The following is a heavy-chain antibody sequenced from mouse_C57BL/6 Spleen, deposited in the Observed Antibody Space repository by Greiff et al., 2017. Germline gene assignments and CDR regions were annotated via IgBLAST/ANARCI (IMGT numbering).Heavy chain of an antibody. D-gene: IGHD1-1*01. V-gene: IGHV1-72*01. J-gene: IGHJ1*03. CDR1: GYTFTSYW. CDR3: ASSIITTVVPHWYFDV. Sequence: QVQLQQPGAELVKPGASVKLSCKASGYTFTSYWMHWVKQRPGRGLAWIGRIDPNSGGTKYNEKFKSKATLTVDKPSSTAYMQLSSLTSEDSAVYYCASSIITTVVPHWYFDVWGTGTTVTVSS. CDR2: IDPNSGGT.